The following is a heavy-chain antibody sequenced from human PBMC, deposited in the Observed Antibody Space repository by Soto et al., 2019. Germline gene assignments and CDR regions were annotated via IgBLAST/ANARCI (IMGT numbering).Heavy chain of an antibody. Sequence: PSETLSLTCPVSGGSISSGGYYWSWIRQHPGKGLEWIGYIYYSGSTYYNPSLKSRVTISVETSKNQFSLKLSSVTAADTAVYYCARFSATLIDYWGQGTLVNVSS. CDR3: ARFSATLIDY. CDR2: IYYSGST. J-gene: IGHJ4*02. CDR1: GGSISSGGYY. V-gene: IGHV4-31*03.